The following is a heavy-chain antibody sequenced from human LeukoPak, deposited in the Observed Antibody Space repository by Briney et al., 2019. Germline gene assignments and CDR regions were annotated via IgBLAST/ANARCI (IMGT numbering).Heavy chain of an antibody. V-gene: IGHV1-2*02. Sequence: ASVKVSCKASGYSFTGYYIHWVRQAPGQSLEWMGWVTPNTGGTNYAQKFQGRVTMTRDTSISTAYMELSRLTSDDTAVYYCARDQIASPNWELDYWGQGTLVTVSS. J-gene: IGHJ4*02. CDR2: VTPNTGGT. CDR3: ARDQIASPNWELDY. D-gene: IGHD1-1*01. CDR1: GYSFTGYY.